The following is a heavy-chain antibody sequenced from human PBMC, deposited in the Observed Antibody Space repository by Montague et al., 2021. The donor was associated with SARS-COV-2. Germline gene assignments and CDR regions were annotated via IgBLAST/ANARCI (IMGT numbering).Heavy chain of an antibody. V-gene: IGHV4-34*01. Sequence: SETLSLTCAVYSGSFSDYYWTWVRQPPGKGLEWIGEINHTGSASYNPSLKSRVTLSKDTSKNQFSLKLQSLTAADTAVYYCARGQVTISGVLIFSTAAGHLDGWGQGTSVTVSS. D-gene: IGHD3-3*01. J-gene: IGHJ3*01. CDR3: ARGQVTISGVLIFSTAAGHLDG. CDR1: SGSFSDYY. CDR2: INHTGSA.